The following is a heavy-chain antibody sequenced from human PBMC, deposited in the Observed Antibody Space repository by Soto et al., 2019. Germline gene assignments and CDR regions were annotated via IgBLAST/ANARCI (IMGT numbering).Heavy chain of an antibody. D-gene: IGHD4-17*01. V-gene: IGHV4-59*08. CDR2: IYYSGST. J-gene: IGHJ4*02. Sequence: QVQLQVTGPGLVKPSETLSLTCTVSGGSISSYYWSWIRQPPGRGLEWIGYIYYSGSTNYNPSLKCRLTISVDTTKYQYSLKLSSVTAADRAVYYCARRYGFYFDYWGQGTLVTVSS. CDR3: ARRYGFYFDY. CDR1: GGSISSYY.